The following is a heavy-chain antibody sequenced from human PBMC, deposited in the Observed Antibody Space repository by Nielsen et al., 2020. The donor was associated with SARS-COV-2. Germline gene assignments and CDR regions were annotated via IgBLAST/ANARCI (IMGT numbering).Heavy chain of an antibody. J-gene: IGHJ3*02. D-gene: IGHD2-2*02. Sequence: WIRQPPGKGLEWVSYISSSSSTIYYADSVKGRFTISRDNSKNTLYLQMNSLRAEDTAVYYCARLGCSSTSCYNGGAFDIWGQGTMVTVSS. V-gene: IGHV3-48*01. CDR3: ARLGCSSTSCYNGGAFDI. CDR2: ISSSSSTI.